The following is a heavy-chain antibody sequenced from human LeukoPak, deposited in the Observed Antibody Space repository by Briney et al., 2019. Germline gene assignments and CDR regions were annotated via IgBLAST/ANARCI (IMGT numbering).Heavy chain of an antibody. V-gene: IGHV1-69*04. CDR3: ARGSPNYDE. D-gene: IGHD1-7*01. CDR1: GGTFSSYA. J-gene: IGHJ4*02. CDR2: IIPILGIA. Sequence: ASVKVSCKASGGTFSSYAISWVRQAPGQGLAWMGRIIPILGIANYAQKFQGRVTITADKSTSTAYMELSSLRSEDTAVYYCARGSPNYDEWGQGTLVTVSS.